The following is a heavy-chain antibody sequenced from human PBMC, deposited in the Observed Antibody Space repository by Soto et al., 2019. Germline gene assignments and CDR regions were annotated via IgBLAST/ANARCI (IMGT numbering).Heavy chain of an antibody. CDR1: GGSFSDYY. Sequence: QVQLQQWGAGLLKPSETLSLTCAVYGGSFSDYYWSWIRQPPGKGLEWIGEINHSGSTNYNPSLKSRVTISVDTSKNQFSLKLSSVTAADTAVYYCARDELYWGQGTLVTVSS. CDR2: INHSGST. J-gene: IGHJ4*02. CDR3: ARDELY. V-gene: IGHV4-34*01.